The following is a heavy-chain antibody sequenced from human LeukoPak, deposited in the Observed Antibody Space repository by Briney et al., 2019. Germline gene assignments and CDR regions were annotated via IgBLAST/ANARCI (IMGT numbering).Heavy chain of an antibody. J-gene: IGHJ4*02. CDR2: MYYSGST. Sequence: SETLSLTCTVSGGSISSYYWSWIRQPPGKGLEWIGYMYYSGSTSHNPSLKSRVTISVDTSKNQFSLELTSVTAADTAVYYCAGAKIGVAGFFDNWGQGTLVTVSS. V-gene: IGHV4-59*08. CDR3: AGAKIGVAGFFDN. CDR1: GGSISSYY. D-gene: IGHD6-19*01.